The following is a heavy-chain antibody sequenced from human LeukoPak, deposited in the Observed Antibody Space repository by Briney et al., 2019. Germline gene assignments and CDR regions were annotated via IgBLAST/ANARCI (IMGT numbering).Heavy chain of an antibody. V-gene: IGHV3-21*06. CDR1: GFTFSSFS. J-gene: IGHJ4*02. CDR3: ARDRGSGWYGDLGY. Sequence: GGSLRLSCAASGFTFSSFSLNWVRQAPGRGLEWVSSIDSSSTNTYYADSVKGRFTIFRDNAKNSLYLEMNSLRAEDTAVYFCARDRGSGWYGDLGYWGQGTLVTVSS. CDR2: IDSSSTNT. D-gene: IGHD6-19*01.